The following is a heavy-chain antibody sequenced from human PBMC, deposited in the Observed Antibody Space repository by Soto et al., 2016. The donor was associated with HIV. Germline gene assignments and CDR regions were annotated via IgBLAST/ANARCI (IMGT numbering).Heavy chain of an antibody. CDR2: INPNSGGT. CDR1: AYTFTGYY. J-gene: IGHJ5*02. D-gene: IGHD2-2*01. Sequence: QVQLVQSGAEVKKPGASVKVSCKASAYTFTGYYMHWVRQAPGQGLEWMGRINPNSGGTNYAQKFQGRVTMTRDTSISTAYMELSRLRSDDTAVYYCAGDELGYCSSTSCSNWFDPWGQGTLVTVSS. V-gene: IGHV1-2*06. CDR3: AGDELGYCSSTSCSNWFDP.